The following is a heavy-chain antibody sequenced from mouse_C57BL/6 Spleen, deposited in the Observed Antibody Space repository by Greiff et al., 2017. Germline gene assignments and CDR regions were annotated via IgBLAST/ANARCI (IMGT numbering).Heavy chain of an antibody. CDR3: ARDGGREFDY. V-gene: IGHV5-16*01. D-gene: IGHD1-1*02. Sequence: EVKLVESEGGLVQPGSSMKLSCTASGFTFSDYYMAWVRQVPEKGLEWVANINYDGSSTYYLDSLKSRFIISRDNAKNILYLQMSSLKSEDTATYYCARDGGREFDYWGQGTTLTVSS. CDR1: GFTFSDYY. J-gene: IGHJ2*01. CDR2: INYDGSST.